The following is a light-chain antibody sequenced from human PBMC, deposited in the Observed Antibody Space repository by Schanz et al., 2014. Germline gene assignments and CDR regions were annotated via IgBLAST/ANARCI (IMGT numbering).Light chain of an antibody. J-gene: IGKJ2*01. CDR1: QGIRND. V-gene: IGKV1-13*02. Sequence: AIQMTQSPSSLSASVGDRVTITCRASQGIRNDLGWYQQKPGKAPKVLIYDASSLESGVPSRFSGSGSGTEFTLTINSLQPDDFATYYCQHRTFGQGTKLEIK. CDR2: DAS. CDR3: QHRT.